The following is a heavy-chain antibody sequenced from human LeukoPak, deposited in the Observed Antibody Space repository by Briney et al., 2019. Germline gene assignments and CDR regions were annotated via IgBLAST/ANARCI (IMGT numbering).Heavy chain of an antibody. CDR3: ARDARYGYSYGYEFDH. CDR1: GSTFSSYD. Sequence: ASVKVSCKASGSTFSSYDINWVRQATGQGLEWMGWMNPNSGDTGYTQRFQGRVTMTRDTSISTAYMELSSLRSEDTAVYYCARDARYGYSYGYEFDHWGQGTLVTVSS. D-gene: IGHD5-18*01. J-gene: IGHJ5*02. V-gene: IGHV1-8*02. CDR2: MNPNSGDT.